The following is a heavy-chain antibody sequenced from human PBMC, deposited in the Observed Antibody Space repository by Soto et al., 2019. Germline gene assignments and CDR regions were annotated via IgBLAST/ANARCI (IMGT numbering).Heavy chain of an antibody. Sequence: QVQLVQSGAEVKKPGSSVKVSCKASGGTFSSYTISWVRQAPGQGLEWMGRIIPILGITNYAQKFQGRVTITADKSTSTAYMELSSLRSEDTAVYYCARDSSLRMAVVVAPHFDIWGQGTMVTVSS. D-gene: IGHD2-15*01. J-gene: IGHJ3*02. CDR1: GGTFSSYT. CDR2: IIPILGIT. CDR3: ARDSSLRMAVVVAPHFDI. V-gene: IGHV1-69*08.